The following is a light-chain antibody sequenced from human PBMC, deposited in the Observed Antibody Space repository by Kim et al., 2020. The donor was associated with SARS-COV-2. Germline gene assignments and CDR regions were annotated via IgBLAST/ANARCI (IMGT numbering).Light chain of an antibody. CDR1: SANIGAGYV. J-gene: IGLJ2*01. Sequence: GPTVTISCPGSSANIGAGYVLSCHQQFPGTAPILLIYGNSYRPSGVPDRFSASKSGTSASLAITGLQAEDEATYYCQSYDNRLSVVFGGGTQLTVL. CDR2: GNS. V-gene: IGLV1-40*01. CDR3: QSYDNRLSVV.